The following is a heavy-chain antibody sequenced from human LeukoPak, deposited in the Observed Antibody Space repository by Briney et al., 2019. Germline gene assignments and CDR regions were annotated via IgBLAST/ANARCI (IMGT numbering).Heavy chain of an antibody. D-gene: IGHD2-2*01. Sequence: ASVKVSCKASGYTFTSYGISWVRQAPGQGLEWMGWISAYNGNTNYAQKLQGRVTMTTDTSTSTAYMELRSLRSDDTAVYYCARVNGGYCSSTSCYATAGNWFDPWGQGTLVTVSS. V-gene: IGHV1-18*01. J-gene: IGHJ5*02. CDR2: ISAYNGNT. CDR1: GYTFTSYG. CDR3: ARVNGGYCSSTSCYATAGNWFDP.